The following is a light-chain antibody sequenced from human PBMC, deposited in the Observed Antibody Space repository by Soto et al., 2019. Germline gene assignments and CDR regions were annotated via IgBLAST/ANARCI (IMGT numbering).Light chain of an antibody. Sequence: QSALTQPRSVSGSPGQSVTISCTGTSSDVGGYNYVSWYQQHPGKAPKLTIYDVSKRPSGVPDRFSGSKSGNTASLTISGLQAEDVADYYCCSYAGSYTYVFGTGTKLTVL. V-gene: IGLV2-11*01. J-gene: IGLJ1*01. CDR1: SSDVGGYNY. CDR2: DVS. CDR3: CSYAGSYTYV.